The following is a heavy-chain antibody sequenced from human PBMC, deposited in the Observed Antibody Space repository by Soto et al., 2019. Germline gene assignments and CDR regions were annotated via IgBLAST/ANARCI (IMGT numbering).Heavy chain of an antibody. J-gene: IGHJ6*02. Sequence: SQNLSLSCSVSAGSMSSSSDYLRWIRQPPGKGLEWIGGIYYSGSTYYNPSLKSRVTISVDTSKNQFSLKLSSVTAADTAVYYCARLAYNDYYYDGKDVCGQGTTVTGSS. V-gene: IGHV4-39*01. CDR3: ARLAYNDYYYDGKDV. CDR2: IYYSGST. D-gene: IGHD1-1*01. CDR1: AGSMSSSSDY.